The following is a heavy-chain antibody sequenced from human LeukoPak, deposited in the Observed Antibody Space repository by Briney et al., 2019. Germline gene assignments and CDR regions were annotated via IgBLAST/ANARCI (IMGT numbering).Heavy chain of an antibody. CDR1: GFTFSSYS. V-gene: IGHV3-21*01. J-gene: IGHJ4*02. CDR2: ISSSSSYI. D-gene: IGHD5-12*01. CDR3: ARVSLLRAWPSLDY. Sequence: GGSLRLSCAASGFTFSSYSMNWVRQAPGKGLEWVSSISSSSSYIYYADSVKGRFTISRDNAKNSLYLQMNGLRAEDTAVYYCARVSLLRAWPSLDYWGQGTLVTVSS.